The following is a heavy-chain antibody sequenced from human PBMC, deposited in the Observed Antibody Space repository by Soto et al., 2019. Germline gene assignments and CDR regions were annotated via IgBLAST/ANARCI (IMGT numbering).Heavy chain of an antibody. J-gene: IGHJ5*02. Sequence: QVQLVESGGGVVQPGRSLRLSCAASGFTFSSYAMHWVRQAPGKGLEWVAIIWYDGSNKYYADSVKGRFTIARDNSKKTLYLQMNSLRAEDTAVYYWARAAGRPGSQRFDPWGQGTLVTVSS. CDR2: IWYDGSNK. D-gene: IGHD3-10*01. V-gene: IGHV3-33*01. CDR1: GFTFSSYA. CDR3: ARAAGRPGSQRFDP.